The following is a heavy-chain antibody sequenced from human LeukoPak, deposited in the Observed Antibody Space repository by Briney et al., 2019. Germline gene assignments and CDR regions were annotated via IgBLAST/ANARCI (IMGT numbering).Heavy chain of an antibody. D-gene: IGHD2-21*01. CDR1: GFTFDDYA. V-gene: IGHV3-43*02. Sequence: GGALRLSCAASGFTFDDYAMHWVRQAPGKGLEWVSLISGDGRDAYYGDFVKGRFTISRDNINNSLYLQMNNLRTEDTALYYCAKDRVLAYQDTADSFDMCGEGTVV. CDR3: AKDRVLAYQDTADSFDM. J-gene: IGHJ3*02. CDR2: ISGDGRDA.